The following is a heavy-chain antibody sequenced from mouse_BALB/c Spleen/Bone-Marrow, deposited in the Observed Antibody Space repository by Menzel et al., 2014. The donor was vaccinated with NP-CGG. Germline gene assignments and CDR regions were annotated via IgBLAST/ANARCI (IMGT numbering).Heavy chain of an antibody. CDR2: IDPANGNT. D-gene: IGHD2-2*01. J-gene: IGHJ4*01. V-gene: IGHV14-3*02. CDR1: GFNIKDTY. CDR3: ARWLRRYYAMDY. Sequence: VQLQQSGAELVKPGASVKLSCTASGFNIKDTYMHWVKQRPEQGLEWIGRIDPANGNTKYDPKFQGKATITADTSSNTASLQLSSLTSEDTAVYYCARWLRRYYAMDYWGQGTSVTVSS.